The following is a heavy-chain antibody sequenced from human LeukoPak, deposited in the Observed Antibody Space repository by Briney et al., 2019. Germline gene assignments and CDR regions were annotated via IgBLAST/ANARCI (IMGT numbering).Heavy chain of an antibody. V-gene: IGHV4-34*01. CDR1: GGSFSGYY. CDR3: AREWYDFWSGSYYYMDV. J-gene: IGHJ6*03. CDR2: INHSGST. D-gene: IGHD3-3*01. Sequence: PSETLSLTCAVYGGSFSGYYWSWLRQPPGKGLEWIGEINHSGSTNYNPSLKSRVTISVDTSKNQFSLKLSSVTAADTAVYYCAREWYDFWSGSYYYMDVWGKGTTVTVSS.